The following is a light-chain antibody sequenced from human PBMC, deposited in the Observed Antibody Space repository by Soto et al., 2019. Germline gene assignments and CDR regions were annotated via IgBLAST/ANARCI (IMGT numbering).Light chain of an antibody. CDR3: QQYGSSSWT. J-gene: IGKJ1*01. Sequence: EIVLTQSPGTLSLSPGERATLSCRASQSVSSSYLAWYQQKPGQAPGLLIYGASSRATGIPDRFSGSGSGTDFTLTISRLEPEDFAVYYCQQYGSSSWTFGQGTK. V-gene: IGKV3-20*01. CDR2: GAS. CDR1: QSVSSSY.